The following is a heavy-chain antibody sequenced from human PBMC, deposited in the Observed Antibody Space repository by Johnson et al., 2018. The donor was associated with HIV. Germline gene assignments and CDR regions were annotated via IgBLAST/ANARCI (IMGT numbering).Heavy chain of an antibody. CDR3: ARGVVEQGRGSGWTSRAFDI. CDR2: INWNGVTT. D-gene: IGHD6-19*01. J-gene: IGHJ3*02. CDR1: GFTFNDYG. Sequence: EVQLVESGGGLVQPGGSLSLSFAASGFTFNDYGMSWVRQTPGKGLGWVSDINWNGVTTGYANSLKGRFTISRDTAKNSLYLQMNSLRTGDTAVYSGARGVVEQGRGSGWTSRAFDIWGQGTMVTVSS. V-gene: IGHV3-20*03.